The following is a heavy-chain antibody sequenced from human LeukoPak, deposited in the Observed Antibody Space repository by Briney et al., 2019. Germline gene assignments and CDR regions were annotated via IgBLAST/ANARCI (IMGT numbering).Heavy chain of an antibody. CDR2: IRNVGNDK. CDR3: AKDIVGATLPTPFDY. Sequence: QPGGSLRLSCAASGFTFDCCGMHWVRQAPGKGLEWVAFIRNVGNDKYYADSVKGRFFISRDNSKNTLSLQMNSLRAEDTAVYYCAKDIVGATLPTPFDYWGQGTLVTVSS. V-gene: IGHV3-30*02. D-gene: IGHD1-26*01. CDR1: GFTFDCCG. J-gene: IGHJ4*02.